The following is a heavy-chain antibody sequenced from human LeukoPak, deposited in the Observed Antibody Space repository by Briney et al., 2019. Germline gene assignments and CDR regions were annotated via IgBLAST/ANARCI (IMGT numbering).Heavy chain of an antibody. D-gene: IGHD3-10*01. J-gene: IGHJ4*02. CDR2: IYYSGST. V-gene: IGHV4-59*01. CDR1: GGSINGYY. Sequence: SETLSLTCTVSGGSINGYYWNWIRQPPGKGLEWIGFIYYSGSTNYNPSLKSRVTISVDTSKNQFSLKLTSVTAADTAVYYCARAAGGVTQFFDSWGRGTLVTVSS. CDR3: ARAAGGVTQFFDS.